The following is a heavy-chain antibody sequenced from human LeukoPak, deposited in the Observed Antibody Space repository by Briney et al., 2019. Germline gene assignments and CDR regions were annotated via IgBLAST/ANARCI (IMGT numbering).Heavy chain of an antibody. V-gene: IGHV3-23*01. J-gene: IGHJ4*02. CDR1: GLTFSSYS. CDR3: AKDRFGVRVGASSDY. CDR2: IRGRAGCT. D-gene: IGHD1-26*01. Sequence: PAGSLRLSCAPSGLTFSSYSMSWVRPAPGKGLEWVSAIRGRAGCTYCADSVKGQFTTSRENSKHTLYQQINSLRPEDTAVYYCAKDRFGVRVGASSDYWGQGTLLTVSS.